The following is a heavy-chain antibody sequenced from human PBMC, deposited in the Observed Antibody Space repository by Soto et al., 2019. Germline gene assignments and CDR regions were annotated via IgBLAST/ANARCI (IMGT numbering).Heavy chain of an antibody. CDR1: GFTFRSYT. D-gene: IGHD3-22*01. V-gene: IGHV3-30*09. J-gene: IGHJ3*02. CDR3: ARVFTYYYDSSGYFQRRGAFDI. CDR2: ISDDGIAK. Sequence: PGGSLRLSCAASGFTFRSYTMHWVRQAPGKGLEWVAVISDDGIAKHYADSVKGRFAISRDNSKNTMYLQMNSLRAEDTAVYYCARVFTYYYDSSGYFQRRGAFDIWGQGTMVTVSS.